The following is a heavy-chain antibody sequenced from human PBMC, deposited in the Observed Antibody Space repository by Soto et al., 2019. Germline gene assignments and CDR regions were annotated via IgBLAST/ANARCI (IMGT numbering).Heavy chain of an antibody. CDR3: VRGVRLNCGGDCPNLRI. J-gene: IGHJ3*02. CDR1: GFTFSRYW. Sequence: GGSLRLSCATSGFTFSRYWMHWVRQNSRDGLVWVSRINNVGTSTLYADSVQGRFIISRDNANDTLYLEMNDVRVDDTAIYYCVRGVRLNCGGDCPNLRIWAQGTKVTVS. CDR2: INNVGTST. V-gene: IGHV3-74*01. D-gene: IGHD2-21*02.